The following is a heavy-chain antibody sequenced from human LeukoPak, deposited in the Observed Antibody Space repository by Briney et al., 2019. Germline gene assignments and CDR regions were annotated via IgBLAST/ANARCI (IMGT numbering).Heavy chain of an antibody. V-gene: IGHV3-7*01. CDR2: IKQDGSQK. J-gene: IGHJ4*02. Sequence: GGSLRLSCAASGFTFSNYWMSWVRQAPGKGLEWVANIKQDGSQKYYVDSVKGRFTISRDNAKNSLYLQMNSLRVEDTAVYYCARERWCTGGSCYDYWGQGTLVTVSS. CDR1: GFTFSNYW. D-gene: IGHD2-15*01. CDR3: ARERWCTGGSCYDY.